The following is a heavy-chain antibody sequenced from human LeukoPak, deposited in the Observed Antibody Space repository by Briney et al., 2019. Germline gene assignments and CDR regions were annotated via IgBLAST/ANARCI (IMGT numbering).Heavy chain of an antibody. D-gene: IGHD6-19*01. V-gene: IGHV1-2*02. CDR3: ARGLAVAGPGPDY. Sequence: ASVKVSCKASGYTFTVYYMHWVRQAPGQGLEGMGWINPNSGGTNYAQKFQGRVTMTRDTSISTAYMELSRLRSDDTAVYYCARGLAVAGPGPDYWGQGTLVTVSS. CDR2: INPNSGGT. J-gene: IGHJ4*02. CDR1: GYTFTVYY.